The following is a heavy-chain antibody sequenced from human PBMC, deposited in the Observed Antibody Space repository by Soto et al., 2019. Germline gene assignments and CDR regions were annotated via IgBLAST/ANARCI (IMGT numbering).Heavy chain of an antibody. V-gene: IGHV1-69*12. CDR2: IMPVFPTP. CDR1: GGTFSTSA. D-gene: IGHD1-1*01. CDR3: AREKDRLQLGGNYYYILDV. J-gene: IGHJ6*02. Sequence: QVQLVQSGAEVKKPGSSVKVSCKTSGGTFSTSAISWVRQAPGQGLEWVGGIMPVFPTPDYAQNFQGRVTSTADDSTTAALLELPSLRADDTAVYYCAREKDRLQLGGNYYYILDVWGQGTAITVSS.